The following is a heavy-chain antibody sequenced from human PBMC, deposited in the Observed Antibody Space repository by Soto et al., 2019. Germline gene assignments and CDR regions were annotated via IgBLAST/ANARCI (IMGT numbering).Heavy chain of an antibody. CDR2: IYYSGST. J-gene: IGHJ5*02. CDR3: ARDIDGSSSLGH. CDR1: GGSISSYY. V-gene: IGHV4-59*01. D-gene: IGHD2-2*01. Sequence: SETLSLTCTVSGGSISSYYWSWIRQPPGKGLEWIGYIYYSGSTTYNPSLKSRVTISVDTSKNQFSLKLSSVTAADTAVYYCARDIDGSSSLGHWGQGTLVTVSS.